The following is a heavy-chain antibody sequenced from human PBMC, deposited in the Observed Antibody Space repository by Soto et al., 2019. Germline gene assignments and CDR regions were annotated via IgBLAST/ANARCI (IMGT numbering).Heavy chain of an antibody. CDR2: ISYDGSNK. J-gene: IGHJ4*02. Sequence: GGSLRLSCAASGFTFSSYGMHWVRQAPGKGLEWVAVISYDGSNKYYADSVKGRFTISRDNAKNTLFLQMNSLRADDTAVYYCVRDDVGAGIDSWGLGTLVTVSS. D-gene: IGHD2-15*01. CDR1: GFTFSSYG. V-gene: IGHV3-30*03. CDR3: VRDDVGAGIDS.